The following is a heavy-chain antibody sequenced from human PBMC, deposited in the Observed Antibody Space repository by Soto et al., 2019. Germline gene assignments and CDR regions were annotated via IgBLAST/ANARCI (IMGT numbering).Heavy chain of an antibody. CDR3: AKGDFWSGRRDDF. J-gene: IGHJ4*02. D-gene: IGHD3-3*01. V-gene: IGHV3-23*01. CDR2: ISASGGST. CDR1: GFTFSSSA. Sequence: EVQLLESGGGLVQPGGSLRLSCAASGFTFSSSAMSWVRQAPGRGLAWVSAISASGGSTYYAGSVKGRFTISRDNSKNTLYLQMNRLRAEDTAVYYCAKGDFWSGRRDDFWGQGTLVTVSS.